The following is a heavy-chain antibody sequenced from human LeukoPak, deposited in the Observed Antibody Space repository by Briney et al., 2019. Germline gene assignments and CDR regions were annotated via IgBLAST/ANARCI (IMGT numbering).Heavy chain of an antibody. CDR1: GFTFSSYA. V-gene: IGHV3-23*01. CDR3: AKGYHDFWSGYYPNFDY. Sequence: GGSLRLSCAASGFTFSSYAMSWVRQAPGKGLEWVSAISGSGGSTYYADSVKGWFTISRDNSKNTLYLQMNSLRAEDTAVYYCAKGYHDFWSGYYPNFDYWGQGTLVTVSS. CDR2: ISGSGGST. J-gene: IGHJ4*02. D-gene: IGHD3-3*01.